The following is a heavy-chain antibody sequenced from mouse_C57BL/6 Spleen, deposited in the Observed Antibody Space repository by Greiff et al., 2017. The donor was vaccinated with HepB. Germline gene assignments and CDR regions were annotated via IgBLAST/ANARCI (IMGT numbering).Heavy chain of an antibody. CDR1: GYTFTSYW. Sequence: VQLQQPGAELVKPGASVKLSCKASGYTFTSYWMHWVKQRPGQGLEWIGMIHPNSGSTNYNEKFKSKATLTVDKSSSTAYMQLSSLTSEDSAVYYCARTVVATYWYFDVWGTGTTVTVSS. J-gene: IGHJ1*03. V-gene: IGHV1-64*01. D-gene: IGHD1-1*01. CDR2: IHPNSGST. CDR3: ARTVVATYWYFDV.